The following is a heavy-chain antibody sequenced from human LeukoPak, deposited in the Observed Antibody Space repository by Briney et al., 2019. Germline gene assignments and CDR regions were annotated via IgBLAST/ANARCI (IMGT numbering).Heavy chain of an antibody. V-gene: IGHV3-23*01. CDR1: GFTFSSYG. CDR3: ASSPDAFDI. Sequence: GGTLRLSCAASGFTFSSYGMSWVRQAPGKGLEWVSAISGSGGSTYYADSVKGRFTISRDNSKNTLYLQMNSLRVEDTAIYYCASSPDAFDIWGQGTLVTVPS. CDR2: ISGSGGST. J-gene: IGHJ3*02.